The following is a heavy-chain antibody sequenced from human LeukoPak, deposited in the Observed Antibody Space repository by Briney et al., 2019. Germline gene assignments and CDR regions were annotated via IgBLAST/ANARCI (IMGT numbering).Heavy chain of an antibody. CDR1: GGSISSYY. Sequence: PSETLSLTCTVSGGSISSYYWSWIRQPPGKGLEWIGYLYHSGITNYNPSLMRRVTIALDTSKNQFSLKLTSVTAADTAIYYCTRAGVTAYYHYYGMDVWGQGTTVTVSS. J-gene: IGHJ6*02. D-gene: IGHD2-21*02. CDR3: TRAGVTAYYHYYGMDV. V-gene: IGHV4-59*01. CDR2: LYHSGIT.